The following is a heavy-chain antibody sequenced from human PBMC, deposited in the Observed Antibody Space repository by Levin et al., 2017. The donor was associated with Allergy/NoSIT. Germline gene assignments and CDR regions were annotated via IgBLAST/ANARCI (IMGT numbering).Heavy chain of an antibody. V-gene: IGHV3-74*01. CDR3: ARGGWWYEY. Sequence: PGGSLRLSCAASGFPFSSYWMHWVRQTPGKGLVWVSRIDRDGSTTNYADSVKGRFTISRDNAKNTLYLQMNSLRVDDTAVYYCARGGWWYEYWGQGTLVTVSS. D-gene: IGHD2-15*01. CDR1: GFPFSSYW. J-gene: IGHJ4*02. CDR2: IDRDGSTT.